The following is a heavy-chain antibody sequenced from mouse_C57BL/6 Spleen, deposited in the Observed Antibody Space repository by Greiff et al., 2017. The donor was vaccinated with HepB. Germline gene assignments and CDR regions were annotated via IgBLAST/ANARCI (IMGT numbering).Heavy chain of an antibody. CDR2: IYPRSGNT. V-gene: IGHV1-81*01. Sequence: VQLVESGAELARPGASVKLSCKASGYTFTSYGISWVKQRTGQGLEWIGEIYPRSGNTYYNEKFKGKATLTADKSSSTAYMELRSLTSEDSAVYFCARRITTEGFAYWGQGTLVTVSA. D-gene: IGHD1-1*01. J-gene: IGHJ3*01. CDR3: ARRITTEGFAY. CDR1: GYTFTSYG.